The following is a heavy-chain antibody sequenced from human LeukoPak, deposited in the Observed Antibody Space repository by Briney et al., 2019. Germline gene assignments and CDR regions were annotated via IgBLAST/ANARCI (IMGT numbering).Heavy chain of an antibody. D-gene: IGHD3-10*01. CDR2: IYYSGST. J-gene: IGHJ4*02. Sequence: SETLSLTCTVSGGSISGSSYYWGWIRQPPGKGLEWIGYIYYSGSTNYNPSLKSRVTISVDTSKNQFSLKLSSVTAADTAVYYCARGSTVPFDYWGQGTLVTVSS. CDR1: GGSISGSSYY. V-gene: IGHV4-61*05. CDR3: ARGSTVPFDY.